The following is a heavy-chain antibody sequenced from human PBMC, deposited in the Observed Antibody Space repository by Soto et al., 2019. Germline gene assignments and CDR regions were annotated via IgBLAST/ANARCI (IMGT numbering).Heavy chain of an antibody. CDR3: ARGGIQPTLRPYYYYGMDV. CDR2: IIPIFGTA. Sequence: QVPLVQSGAEVKKPGSSVKVSCKASGGTFSSYAISWVRQAPGQGLEWMGGIIPIFGTANYAQKFQGRVTITADESTSTAYMELSSLRSEDTAVYYCARGGIQPTLRPYYYYGMDVWGQGTTVTVSS. V-gene: IGHV1-69*01. J-gene: IGHJ6*02. CDR1: GGTFSSYA. D-gene: IGHD5-18*01.